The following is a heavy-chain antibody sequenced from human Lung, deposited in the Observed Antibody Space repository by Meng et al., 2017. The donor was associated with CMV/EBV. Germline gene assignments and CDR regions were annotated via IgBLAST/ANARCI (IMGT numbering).Heavy chain of an antibody. V-gene: IGHV3-21*06. Sequence: GESLKISCAASRIPFSAYTMNWVRQAPGKGLEWVSSFSPMSTSMSYADSVRGRFIVSRDNANNALYLQMTGLRAEDTAVYYCALVPAATSFVDSWGQGTLVTGSS. CDR3: ALVPAATSFVDS. CDR2: FSPMSTSM. J-gene: IGHJ4*02. CDR1: RIPFSAYT. D-gene: IGHD2-2*01.